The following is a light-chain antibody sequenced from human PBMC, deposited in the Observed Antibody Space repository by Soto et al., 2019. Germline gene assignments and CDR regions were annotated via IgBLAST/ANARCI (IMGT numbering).Light chain of an antibody. CDR3: SSYAGSPYYV. CDR2: EVT. Sequence: QSALTQPPSASGSPGQSVTISCTGTSSDVGGYNYVSWYLQHPGTAPKLLIYEVTKRPSGVPDRFSGSKSGNTAFLTVSGLQAEDEADYYCSSYAGSPYYVFGTGTKLTVL. J-gene: IGLJ1*01. CDR1: SSDVGGYNY. V-gene: IGLV2-8*01.